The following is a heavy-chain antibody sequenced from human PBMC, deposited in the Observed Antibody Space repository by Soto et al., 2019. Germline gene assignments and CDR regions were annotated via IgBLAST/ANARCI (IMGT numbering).Heavy chain of an antibody. CDR1: GYTFTSYG. V-gene: IGHV1-18*01. CDR2: ISVYNGNT. CDR3: ARDVLLWFGDSDYYYGMDV. D-gene: IGHD3-10*01. Sequence: ASVKVSCKASGYTFTSYGISWVRQAPGQGLEWMGWISVYNGNTNYAQKLQGRVTMTADTSTSTAYMELRSLRSDDTAVYYCARDVLLWFGDSDYYYGMDVWAQGTTVTVSS. J-gene: IGHJ6*02.